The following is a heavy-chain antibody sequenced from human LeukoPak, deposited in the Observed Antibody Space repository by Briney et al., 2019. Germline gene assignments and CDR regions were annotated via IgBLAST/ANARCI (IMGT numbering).Heavy chain of an antibody. Sequence: ASVKLSCTSAGYTFSGCDLHWVRQPPGQGLGWMGWINLNSGGRTYEQTFPGRVTMTRVTSISTGYLELSRLRSDDTAVYYCARARHPERGYTAMVIVYWGQGTLVTVSS. CDR2: INLNSGGR. CDR3: ARARHPERGYTAMVIVY. D-gene: IGHD5-18*01. CDR1: GYTFSGCD. J-gene: IGHJ4*02. V-gene: IGHV1-2*02.